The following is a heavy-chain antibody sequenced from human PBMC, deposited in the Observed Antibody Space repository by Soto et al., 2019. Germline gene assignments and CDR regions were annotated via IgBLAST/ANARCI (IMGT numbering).Heavy chain of an antibody. J-gene: IGHJ4*02. CDR2: ISYSGTT. Sequence: SETLSLTCTVSGGSISGNYNYWGWRRQPPGKGLEWTGSISYSGTTNANPSMKSRITISVDTSTNHFCLRLSSVTAIDTAVYYWARVGGVPSSSPGFAHWGQGILVTVSS. CDR1: GGSISGNYNY. D-gene: IGHD6-13*01. CDR3: ARVGGVPSSSPGFAH. V-gene: IGHV4-39*02.